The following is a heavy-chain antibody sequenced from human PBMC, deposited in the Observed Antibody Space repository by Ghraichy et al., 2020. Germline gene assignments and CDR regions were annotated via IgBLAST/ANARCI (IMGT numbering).Heavy chain of an antibody. CDR1: GDSISNYY. CDR3: ARLRRQQDYAEYLGAFDI. J-gene: IGHJ3*02. Sequence: SETLSLTCTVSGDSISNYYWTWIRQPPGKGLEWIGYIYYSGSTHYNPSLKSRVTISVDTSKNQFSLRVSSLTAADTAVYYCARLRRQQDYAEYLGAFDIWGQGTMVTVSS. V-gene: IGHV4-59*01. D-gene: IGHD4-17*01. CDR2: IYYSGST.